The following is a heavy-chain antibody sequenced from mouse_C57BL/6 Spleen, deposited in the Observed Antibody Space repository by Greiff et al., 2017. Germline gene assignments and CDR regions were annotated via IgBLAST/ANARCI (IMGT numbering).Heavy chain of an antibody. J-gene: IGHJ2*01. CDR3: SREGSYGSPDCFDY. D-gene: IGHD1-1*01. V-gene: IGHV1-42*01. CDR1: GYSFTGYY. CDR2: INPSTGGT. Sequence: EVQLQQSGPELVKPGASVKISCKASGYSFTGYYMNWVKQSPEKSLEWIGEINPSTGGTTYNQKFKAKATLTVDKSSSTAYMQLKSLTSEDSAVYYCSREGSYGSPDCFDYWGQGTPLTVSS.